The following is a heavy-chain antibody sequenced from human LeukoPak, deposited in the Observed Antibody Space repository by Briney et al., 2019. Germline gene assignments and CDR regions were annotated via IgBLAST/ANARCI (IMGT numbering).Heavy chain of an antibody. J-gene: IGHJ4*02. D-gene: IGHD3-3*01. CDR1: GYIFTSYD. CDR3: ARARRILEWLFQPPDY. Sequence: ASVKVSCKASGYIFTSYDINWVRQATGQGLEWMGWMNPNSGNTGYAQKFQGRVTMTRNTSISTAYMELSSLRSEDTAVYYCARARRILEWLFQPPDYWGQGTLVTVSS. CDR2: MNPNSGNT. V-gene: IGHV1-8*01.